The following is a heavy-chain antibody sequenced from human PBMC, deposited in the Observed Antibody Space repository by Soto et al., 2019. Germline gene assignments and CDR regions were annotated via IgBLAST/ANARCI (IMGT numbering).Heavy chain of an antibody. Sequence: QVQLVESGGGVVQPGRSLRLSCAASGFTFSSYAMHWVRQAPGKGLEWVVVISYDGSNKYYADSVKGRFTISRDNSKNTLYLQMNSLRAEDTAVYYCARTDMVRGALDYWGQGTLVTVSS. CDR3: ARTDMVRGALDY. CDR2: ISYDGSNK. J-gene: IGHJ4*02. D-gene: IGHD3-10*01. CDR1: GFTFSSYA. V-gene: IGHV3-30-3*01.